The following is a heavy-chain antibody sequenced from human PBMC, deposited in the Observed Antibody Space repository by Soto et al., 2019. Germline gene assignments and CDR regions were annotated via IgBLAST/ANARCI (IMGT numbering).Heavy chain of an antibody. Sequence: GGSLRLSCAASGFTVSSNYMSWVRQAPGKGLEWVSVIYSGGSTYYADSVKGRFTISRDNSKNTLYLQMNSLRAEDTAVYYCARDPMDLPYYYYGMDVWGQGTTVTVSS. D-gene: IGHD2-2*03. V-gene: IGHV3-53*01. CDR2: IYSGGST. CDR3: ARDPMDLPYYYYGMDV. J-gene: IGHJ6*02. CDR1: GFTVSSNY.